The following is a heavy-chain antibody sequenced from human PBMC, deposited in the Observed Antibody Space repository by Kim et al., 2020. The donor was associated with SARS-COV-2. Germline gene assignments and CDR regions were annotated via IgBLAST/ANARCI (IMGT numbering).Heavy chain of an antibody. V-gene: IGHV1-69*13. Sequence: SVKVSCKASGGTFSSYAISWVRQAPGQGLEWMGGIIPIFGTANYAQKFQGRVTITADESTSTAYMELSSLRSEDTAVYYCARVMRINSSSSYYFDYWGQGTLVTVSS. CDR1: GGTFSSYA. CDR3: ARVMRINSSSSYYFDY. D-gene: IGHD6-6*01. CDR2: IIPIFGTA. J-gene: IGHJ4*02.